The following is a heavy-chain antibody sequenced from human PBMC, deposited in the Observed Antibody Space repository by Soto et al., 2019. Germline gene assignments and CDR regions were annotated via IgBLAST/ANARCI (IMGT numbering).Heavy chain of an antibody. CDR3: ARDPRYCSGGSCYGSYYFDY. D-gene: IGHD2-15*01. CDR1: GGTFSSYA. V-gene: IGHV1-69*12. CDR2: IIPIFGTA. J-gene: IGHJ4*02. Sequence: QVQLVQSGAEVKKPGSSVKVSCKASGGTFSSYAISWVRQAPGQGLEWMGGIIPIFGTANYAQKFQGRVTITADESTSTAYMELSSLRSEDTAVYYCARDPRYCSGGSCYGSYYFDYWDQGTLVTVSS.